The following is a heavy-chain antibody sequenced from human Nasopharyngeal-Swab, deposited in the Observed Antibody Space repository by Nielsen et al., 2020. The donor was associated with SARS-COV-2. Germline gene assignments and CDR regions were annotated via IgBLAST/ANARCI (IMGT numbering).Heavy chain of an antibody. CDR3: ARGPHMVRGTYSYYYYMDV. Sequence: WIRQPPGKGLEWIGEINHSGSTNYNPSLKSRVTISVDTSKNQFSLKLSSVTAADTAVYHCARGPHMVRGTYSYYYYMDVWGKGTTVTVSS. D-gene: IGHD3-10*01. V-gene: IGHV4-34*01. CDR2: INHSGST. J-gene: IGHJ6*03.